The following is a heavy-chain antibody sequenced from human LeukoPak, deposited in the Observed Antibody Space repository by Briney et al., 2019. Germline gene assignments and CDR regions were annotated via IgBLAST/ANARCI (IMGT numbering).Heavy chain of an antibody. Sequence: GGSLRLSCAASGFTFSSYWMSWVRQAPGKGLEWVANIKQDGSEKYYVDSVKGRFTISRDNAKNSLYLQMNSLRAEDTAVYYCASHCSGGSCYKWDYFDYWGQGTLVTVSS. J-gene: IGHJ4*02. CDR2: IKQDGSEK. CDR1: GFTFSSYW. V-gene: IGHV3-7*01. D-gene: IGHD2-15*01. CDR3: ASHCSGGSCYKWDYFDY.